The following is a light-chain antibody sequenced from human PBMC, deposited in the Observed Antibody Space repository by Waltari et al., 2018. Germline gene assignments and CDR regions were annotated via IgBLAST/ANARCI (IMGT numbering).Light chain of an antibody. J-gene: IGLJ2*01. Sequence: QSALTQPPSASGTPGQTVTIFCSGGNSNIGSNVVNWYQQVPGTAPKLLIHSSTYRPSGVPDRFSGSKSGTSASLAISGLQSDDEGDYYCATWDDRLTGVVFGGGTKVTVL. CDR2: SST. CDR1: NSNIGSNV. V-gene: IGLV1-44*01. CDR3: ATWDDRLTGVV.